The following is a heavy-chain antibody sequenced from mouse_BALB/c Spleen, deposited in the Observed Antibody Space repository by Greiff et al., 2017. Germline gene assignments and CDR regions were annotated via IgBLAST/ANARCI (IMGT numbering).Heavy chain of an antibody. V-gene: IGHV1-62-2*01. CDR2: FYPGSGSI. CDR1: GYTFTEYI. J-gene: IGHJ3*01. Sequence: QVQLQQSGAGLVKPGASVTLSCKASGYTFTEYIIHWVKQRSGQGLEWIGWFYPGSGSIKYNEKFKDKATLTADKSSSTVYMELSRLTSEDSAVYFCARHEDHNSLFAYWGQGTLVTVSA. CDR3: ARHEDHNSLFAY.